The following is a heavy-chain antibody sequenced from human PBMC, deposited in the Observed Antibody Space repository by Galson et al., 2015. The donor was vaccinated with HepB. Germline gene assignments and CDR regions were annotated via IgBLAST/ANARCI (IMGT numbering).Heavy chain of an antibody. V-gene: IGHV3-21*01. D-gene: IGHD3-22*01. Sequence: SLRLSCAASGFTFSSYSMNWVRQAPGKGLEWVSSISSSSSYIYYADSVKGRFTISRDNAKNSLYLQMNSLRAEDTAVYYCASFGHYYDSSGISYWGQGTLVTVSS. CDR3: ASFGHYYDSSGISY. CDR1: GFTFSSYS. CDR2: ISSSSSYI. J-gene: IGHJ4*02.